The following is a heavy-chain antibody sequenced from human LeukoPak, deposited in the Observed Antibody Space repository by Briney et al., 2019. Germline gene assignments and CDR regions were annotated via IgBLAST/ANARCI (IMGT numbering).Heavy chain of an antibody. Sequence: GGSLRLSCAASGFTFSNYAMNWVRQAPGKGLEWVSAIGGSGVDTFYADSVKGRFTISRDNSKNTLYLQTNSLRADDTAVYYCAKPICCPNNSRRVPGVYCFDYWGQGTLVTVSS. J-gene: IGHJ4*02. CDR3: AKPICCPNNSRRVPGVYCFDY. D-gene: IGHD2-8*01. CDR2: IGGSGVDT. CDR1: GFTFSNYA. V-gene: IGHV3-23*01.